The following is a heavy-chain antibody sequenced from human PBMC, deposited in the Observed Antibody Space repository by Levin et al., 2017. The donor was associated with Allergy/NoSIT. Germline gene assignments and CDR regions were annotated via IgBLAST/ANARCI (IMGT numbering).Heavy chain of an antibody. CDR1: GGSISSYY. D-gene: IGHD4-23*01. J-gene: IGHJ4*02. CDR2: IYYSGST. Sequence: PSETLSLTCTVSGGSISSYYWSWIRQPPGKGLEWIGYIYYSGSTNYNPSLKSRVTISVDTSKNQFSLKLSSVTAADTAVYYCARRGHYGGDFDYWGEGTLVTGSS. V-gene: IGHV4-59*01. CDR3: ARRGHYGGDFDY.